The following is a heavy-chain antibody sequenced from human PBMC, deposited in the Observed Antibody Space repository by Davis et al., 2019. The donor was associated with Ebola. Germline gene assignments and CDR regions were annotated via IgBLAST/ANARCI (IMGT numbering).Heavy chain of an antibody. CDR3: ARGDLRVATIYEFGHYFDY. CDR2: ISAYNGNT. CDR1: GYTFTSYG. D-gene: IGHD5-24*01. V-gene: IGHV1-18*01. J-gene: IGHJ4*02. Sequence: ASVKVSCKASGYTFTSYGISWVRQAPGQGLEWMGWISAYNGNTNYAQKFQGRVTITADTSTTTAYMELRSLSSGDTAVYFCARGDLRVATIYEFGHYFDYWGQGTLVTVSS.